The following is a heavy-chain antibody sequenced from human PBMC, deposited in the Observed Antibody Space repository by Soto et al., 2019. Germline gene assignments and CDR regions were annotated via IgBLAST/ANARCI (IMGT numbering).Heavy chain of an antibody. CDR1: GDSITRGGYY. Sequence: QVQLQESGPGLVKPSETLSLTCNVSGDSITRGGYYWSWVRQHPGKGLEWLGYIYYRGSTYYNPSLKSRVHISVDTSKKHFSLRLSSVTAAETAVYYCARVEVVITRGALDYWGPGTLVTVSS. CDR2: IYYRGST. J-gene: IGHJ4*02. V-gene: IGHV4-31*03. D-gene: IGHD2-15*01. CDR3: ARVEVVITRGALDY.